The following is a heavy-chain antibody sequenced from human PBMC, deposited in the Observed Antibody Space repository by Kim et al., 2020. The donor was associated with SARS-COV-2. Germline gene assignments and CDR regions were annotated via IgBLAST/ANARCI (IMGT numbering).Heavy chain of an antibody. V-gene: IGHV4-4*02. Sequence: SETLSLTCTVSGGSFSTNNWCYLVRQSPGKGLEWIGEIHPSVGINYTPSLQGRVTISLDNSKNQFSLKLTSVTAADTAVYYCTRGWTYASWLIDSWGQGTLVTVSP. D-gene: IGHD6-13*01. CDR1: GGSFSTNNW. CDR2: IHPSVGI. J-gene: IGHJ4*02. CDR3: TRGWTYASWLIDS.